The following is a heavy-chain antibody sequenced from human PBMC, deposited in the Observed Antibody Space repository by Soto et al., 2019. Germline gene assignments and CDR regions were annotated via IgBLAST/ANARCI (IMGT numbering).Heavy chain of an antibody. D-gene: IGHD6-19*01. Sequence: GASVKVSCKVSGYTLTELSMHWVRQAPGKGLEWMGGFDPEDGETIYAQKFQGRVTMTEDTSTDTAYMELSSLRSEDTAVYYCATDTAVAGMALLYYGMDVWGQGTTVTVSS. J-gene: IGHJ6*02. CDR3: ATDTAVAGMALLYYGMDV. CDR2: FDPEDGET. CDR1: GYTLTELS. V-gene: IGHV1-24*01.